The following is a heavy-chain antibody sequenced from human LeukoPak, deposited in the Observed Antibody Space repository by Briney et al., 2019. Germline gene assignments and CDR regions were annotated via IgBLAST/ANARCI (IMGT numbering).Heavy chain of an antibody. Sequence: PGGSLRLSCAASGFTFSSYGMHWVRQAPGKGLEWVAVISCDGSNQYHADSVKGRFTLSRDNAKNTLYLQMNSLRAEDTAVYYCAKQGPYDSSAYLFDYWGQGTLVTVSS. CDR2: ISCDGSNQ. CDR1: GFTFSSYG. J-gene: IGHJ4*02. V-gene: IGHV3-30*18. D-gene: IGHD3-22*01. CDR3: AKQGPYDSSAYLFDY.